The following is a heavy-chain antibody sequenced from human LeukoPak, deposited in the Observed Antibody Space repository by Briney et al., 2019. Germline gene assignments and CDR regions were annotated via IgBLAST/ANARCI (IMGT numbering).Heavy chain of an antibody. CDR2: IYTSGST. D-gene: IGHD4/OR15-4a*01. V-gene: IGHV4-4*07. CDR1: GGSISSYY. CDR3: ARCLHDYGCLAYFDY. J-gene: IGHJ4*02. Sequence: PSETLSLTCTVSGGSISSYYWSWIRQPAGKGLEWIGRIYTSGSTNYNPSLKSRVTMSVDTSKNQFSLKLSSVTPEDTAIYYCARCLHDYGCLAYFDYWGQGTLVTVSS.